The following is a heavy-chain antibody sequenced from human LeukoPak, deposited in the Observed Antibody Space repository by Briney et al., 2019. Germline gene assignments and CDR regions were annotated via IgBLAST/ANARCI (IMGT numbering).Heavy chain of an antibody. CDR1: GGSFSGYY. D-gene: IGHD2-2*01. CDR2: INHSGST. CDR3: ARGVPGQLLYYYYYYMDV. J-gene: IGHJ6*03. V-gene: IGHV4-34*01. Sequence: SETLSLTCAVYGGSFSGYYWSWIHQPPGKGLEWIGEINHSGSTNYNPSLKSRVTISVDTSKNQFSLKLSSVTAADTAVYYCARGVPGQLLYYYYYYMDVWGKGTTVTVSS.